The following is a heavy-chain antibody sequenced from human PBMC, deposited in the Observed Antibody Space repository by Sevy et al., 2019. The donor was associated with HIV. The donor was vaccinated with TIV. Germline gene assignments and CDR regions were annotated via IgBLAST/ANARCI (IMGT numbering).Heavy chain of an antibody. Sequence: GGSLRLSCAASGFTFSSYWMSWVRQAPGKGLEWVANIKQDGSEKYYVDSVKGGFTISSDNAKNSLYLQMNSLRAEDTAVYYCARAQGIAVAGTTYYYGMDVWGQGPTVTVSS. CDR1: GFTFSSYW. D-gene: IGHD6-19*01. CDR2: IKQDGSEK. CDR3: ARAQGIAVAGTTYYYGMDV. V-gene: IGHV3-7*01. J-gene: IGHJ6*02.